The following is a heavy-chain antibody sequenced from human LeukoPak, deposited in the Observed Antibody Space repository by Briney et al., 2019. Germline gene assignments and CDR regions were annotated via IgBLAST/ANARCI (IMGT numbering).Heavy chain of an antibody. CDR3: AKGTSSSCYSAPNY. D-gene: IGHD2-15*01. Sequence: AGGSLRLSCAASGFTFSSYAMNWVRQAPGKGLEWVSAICSNDNNTYYANSVKGRFTISRDNSKNTLSLQLNSLRAEDTAVYYYAKGTSSSCYSAPNYWGQGTLVTVSS. CDR2: ICSNDNNT. V-gene: IGHV3-23*01. J-gene: IGHJ4*02. CDR1: GFTFSSYA.